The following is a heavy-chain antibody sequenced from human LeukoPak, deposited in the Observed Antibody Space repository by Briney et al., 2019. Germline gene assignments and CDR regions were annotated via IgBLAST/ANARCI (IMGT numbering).Heavy chain of an antibody. CDR1: GFTFSSYE. J-gene: IGHJ3*02. CDR3: ARDRATGNGGWYDAFDI. Sequence: GGSLRLSCAASGFTFSSYEMNWVRQAPGKGLEWVSYISSSGTTIYYADSVKGRFTISRDKAKSSLYLQMNSLRAEDTDVYYCARDRATGNGGWYDAFDIWGQGTMVTVSS. D-gene: IGHD6-19*01. V-gene: IGHV3-48*03. CDR2: ISSSGTTI.